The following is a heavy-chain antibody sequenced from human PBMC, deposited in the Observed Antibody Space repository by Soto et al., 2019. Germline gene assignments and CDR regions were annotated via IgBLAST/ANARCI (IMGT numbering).Heavy chain of an antibody. D-gene: IGHD5-12*01. CDR1: VGTFSNYP. J-gene: IGHJ2*01. Sequence: QVQLVQSGAEVKKPGSSVKVSCKASVGTFSNYPISWVRQAPGQGLEWMGGIIPIFGTVNYAQKFEGRVTITADKSTSTANMELSSLRSEDTAVYYCARGTHWWLQLWHFDLWGRGTLVTVSS. CDR3: ARGTHWWLQLWHFDL. V-gene: IGHV1-69*14. CDR2: IIPIFGTV.